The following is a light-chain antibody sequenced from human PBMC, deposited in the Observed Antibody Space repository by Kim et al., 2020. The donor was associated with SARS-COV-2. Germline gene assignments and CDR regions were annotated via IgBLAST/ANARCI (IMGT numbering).Light chain of an antibody. CDR2: DVY. Sequence: QSALTQPRSVSASLGQSVTISCAGTSGDVGGYNSVSWYQQHPGKAPKLVIYDVYKRPSGVPDRFSGSKSGNTATLTISELQADDEADYHCCSYAGSDTVVFGTGTKVTVL. CDR3: CSYAGSDTVV. V-gene: IGLV2-11*01. CDR1: SGDVGGYNS. J-gene: IGLJ1*01.